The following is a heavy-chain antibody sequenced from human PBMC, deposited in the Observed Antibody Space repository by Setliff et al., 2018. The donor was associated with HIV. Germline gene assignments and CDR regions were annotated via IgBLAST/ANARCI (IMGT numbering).Heavy chain of an antibody. CDR2: INYSGTT. CDR3: ARDSTFTMIGTGGAFDI. D-gene: IGHD3-22*01. CDR1: GGSLSAYY. V-gene: IGHV4-59*01. J-gene: IGHJ3*02. Sequence: KLSETLSLTCTVSGGSLSAYYWSWIRQPPGKGLEWIGYINYSGTTNYNPSLKSRVTISADTSKNQFSLKLTSVTAADTAVYYCARDSTFTMIGTGGAFDIWGQGTVVTVSS.